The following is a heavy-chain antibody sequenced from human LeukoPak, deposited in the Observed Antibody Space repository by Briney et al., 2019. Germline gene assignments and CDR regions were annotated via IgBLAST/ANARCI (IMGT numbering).Heavy chain of an antibody. Sequence: GGSLRLSCAASGFTFSDYYMSWIRQAPGKGLEWVSYISSSGSTIYYADSVKGRFTISRDNAKNSLYLQMNSLRAEDTAVYYCAREVLTYYYGSGSYSLYNWFDPWGQGTLVTVSS. CDR1: GFTFSDYY. J-gene: IGHJ5*02. D-gene: IGHD3-10*01. V-gene: IGHV3-11*04. CDR3: AREVLTYYYGSGSYSLYNWFDP. CDR2: ISSSGSTI.